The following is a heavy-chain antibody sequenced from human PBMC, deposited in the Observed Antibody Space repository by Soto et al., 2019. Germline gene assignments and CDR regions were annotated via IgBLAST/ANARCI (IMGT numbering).Heavy chain of an antibody. V-gene: IGHV3-30*18. D-gene: IGHD3-3*01. CDR2: ISYDGSNK. J-gene: IGHJ4*02. CDR1: GFTFSSFG. Sequence: GGSLRLSCAASGFTFSSFGMHWVRQAPGKGLEWVAIISYDGSNKYYRDSVKGRFTISRDNSKNTVFLQMNSLRTEDTAVYFCAKGSYYDFWSGYYTQSPPDYWGQGTLVTVSS. CDR3: AKGSYYDFWSGYYTQSPPDY.